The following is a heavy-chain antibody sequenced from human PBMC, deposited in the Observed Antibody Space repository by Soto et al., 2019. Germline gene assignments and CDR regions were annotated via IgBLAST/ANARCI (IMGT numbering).Heavy chain of an antibody. D-gene: IGHD2-8*02. CDR2: ILVGGST. CDR3: AKATATGGGAFDI. V-gene: IGHV3-23*01. J-gene: IGHJ3*02. CDR1: GFICSSYD. Sequence: GGSLRLSCAASGFICSSYDMSWVRQAPGKGLEWVSTILVGGSTHYGDSVNGRFTISRDGSKNTVYLQMNSLTAGDTAVYYCAKATATGGGAFDICGQGXMVTVSS.